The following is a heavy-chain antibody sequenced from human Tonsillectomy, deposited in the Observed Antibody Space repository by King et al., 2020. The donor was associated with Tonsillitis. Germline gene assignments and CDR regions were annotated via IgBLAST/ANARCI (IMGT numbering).Heavy chain of an antibody. Sequence: VQLVESGGGLVQPGGSLRLSCAASGFTFSSYWMHWVRHAPGKGLVWVSRINSDGSSTSYADSVKGRFTISRDNAKNTLYLQMNSLRAEDTAVYYCAREDRTPHDAFDIWGQGTMVTVSS. J-gene: IGHJ3*02. V-gene: IGHV3-74*01. CDR3: AREDRTPHDAFDI. CDR1: GFTFSSYW. CDR2: INSDGSST. D-gene: IGHD1-1*01.